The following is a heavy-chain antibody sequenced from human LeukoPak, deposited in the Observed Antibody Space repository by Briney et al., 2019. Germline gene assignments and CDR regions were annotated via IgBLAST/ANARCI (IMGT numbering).Heavy chain of an antibody. J-gene: IGHJ5*02. CDR2: IYTSGST. CDR1: GGSISSYY. CDR3: ARTVQKPEVRGVIITWFDP. D-gene: IGHD3-10*01. Sequence: SETLSLTCTVSGGSISSYYWSWIRQPAGKGLEWIGRIYTSGSTNYNPSLKSRVTMSVDTSKNQFSLKLSSVTAADTAVYYCARTVQKPEVRGVIITWFDPWGQGALVTVSS. V-gene: IGHV4-4*07.